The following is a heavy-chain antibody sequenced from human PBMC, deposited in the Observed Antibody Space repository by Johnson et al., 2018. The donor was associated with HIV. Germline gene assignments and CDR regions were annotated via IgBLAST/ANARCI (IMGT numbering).Heavy chain of an antibody. J-gene: IGHJ3*02. D-gene: IGHD1-26*01. V-gene: IGHV3-30*03. Sequence: QMLLVESGGGLVKPGGSLRLSCAASGFTFSNAWMSWVRQAPGKGLEWVAVISYDGSNKYYADSVKGRFTISRDNSKNSLYLQMNSLRAEDTAVYYCARVREWEGGEVGDAFDIWGQGTMVTVSS. CDR3: ARVREWEGGEVGDAFDI. CDR1: GFTFSNAW. CDR2: ISYDGSNK.